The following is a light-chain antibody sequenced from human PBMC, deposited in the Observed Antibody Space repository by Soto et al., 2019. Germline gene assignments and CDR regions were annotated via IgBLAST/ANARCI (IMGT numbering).Light chain of an antibody. CDR1: QSVSSN. J-gene: IGKJ4*01. CDR3: QQYNDWPLT. Sequence: MTQSPVTLSVSPGDRATLSCRASQSVSSNLAWYQRKPGQAPRLLIYGASTGATGIPARFSGSGSGTEFTLTISSLQSEDVAVYYCQQYNDWPLTFGGGTKVEIK. V-gene: IGKV3-15*01. CDR2: GAS.